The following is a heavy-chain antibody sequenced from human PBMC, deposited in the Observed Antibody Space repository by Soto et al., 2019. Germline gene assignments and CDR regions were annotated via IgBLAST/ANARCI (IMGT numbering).Heavy chain of an antibody. CDR2: IWYDGSNR. CDR3: AGDLSSGTDQPLDY. D-gene: IGHD1-26*01. Sequence: QVQLVESGGGVVQPGRSLRLSCAVSGFTFSDYGMHWVRQAPGRGLEWVAVIWYDGSNRYYADSVKGRFTISRDNYKNRLYLQMSNLSAEDMDVYDCAGDLSSGTDQPLDYWGQGTLDIVAS. J-gene: IGHJ4*02. V-gene: IGHV3-33*01. CDR1: GFTFSDYG.